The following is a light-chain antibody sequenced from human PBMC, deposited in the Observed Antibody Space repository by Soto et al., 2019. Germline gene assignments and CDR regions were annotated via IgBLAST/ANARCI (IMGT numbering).Light chain of an antibody. CDR3: QQYGRSPTT. V-gene: IGKV3-11*01. J-gene: IGKJ1*01. CDR1: QTVSSS. CDR2: EAS. Sequence: EIVLTQSPATLSLSPGERATLSFWASQTVSSSLAWYQQKPGRAPRLLIYEASNRATGIPARFSGSGSGADFTLTISSLEPEDFALYYCQQYGRSPTTFGQGTKVDIK.